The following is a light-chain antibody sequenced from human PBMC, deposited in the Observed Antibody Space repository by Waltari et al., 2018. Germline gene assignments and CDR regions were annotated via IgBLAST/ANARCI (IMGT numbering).Light chain of an antibody. CDR1: QSTN. CDR3: HYYDSLFRDT. Sequence: DIQMTQSPSTLSASVGDRVTITCPASQSTNLAWYQQKPGKAPTLLIYKTSTLETGVPSRFSGSRSGTEFTLTISSLQPDDFATYYCHYYDSLFRDTFGQGTRLDIK. V-gene: IGKV1-5*03. CDR2: KTS. J-gene: IGKJ5*01.